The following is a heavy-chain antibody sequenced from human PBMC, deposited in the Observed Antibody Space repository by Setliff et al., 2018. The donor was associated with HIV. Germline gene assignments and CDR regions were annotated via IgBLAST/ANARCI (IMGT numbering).Heavy chain of an antibody. V-gene: IGHV4-39*07. J-gene: IGHJ4*02. Sequence: PSETLSLTCTVSGDSASNSRYYWAWIRQPPGKGLEYIGSIHYDEKTYYNPSLESRVTISVDTSKNQLSLKLRSVSAADTAVYYCARASSGYLIVHYWGQGTLVTVSS. D-gene: IGHD3-22*01. CDR3: ARASSGYLIVHY. CDR2: IHYDEKT. CDR1: GDSASNSRYY.